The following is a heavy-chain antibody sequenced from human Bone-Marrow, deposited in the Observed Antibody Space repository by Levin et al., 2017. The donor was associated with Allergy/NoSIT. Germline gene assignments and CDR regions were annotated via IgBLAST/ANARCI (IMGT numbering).Heavy chain of an antibody. Sequence: SGPTLVKPTQTLTLTCTFSGFSLKTAAMGVGWFRQPPGKALEWLALIYWDDEKRYSPSLRSRLSITKDISKNHVVLTMTNMDPVDTATYYCVRKVDDPGTWRAGWFHPWGQGTLVRVSS. J-gene: IGHJ5*02. D-gene: IGHD6-13*01. CDR3: VRKVDDPGTWRAGWFHP. CDR2: IYWDDEK. CDR1: GFSLKTAAMG. V-gene: IGHV2-5*02.